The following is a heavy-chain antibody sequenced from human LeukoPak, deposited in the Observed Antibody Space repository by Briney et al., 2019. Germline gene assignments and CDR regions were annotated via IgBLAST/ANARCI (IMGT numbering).Heavy chain of an antibody. J-gene: IGHJ4*02. CDR3: VTESGWLFDF. CDR2: ISSGGSAI. D-gene: IGHD6-19*01. Sequence: PGGSLRLSCSASEFTMSSYEMNWVRQAPGKGLEWVSYISSGGSAIYYADSVKGRFTISRDNAKNSLFLQVNSLRAEDTAVYYCVTESGWLFDFWGQGTLVTVSS. CDR1: EFTMSSYE. V-gene: IGHV3-48*03.